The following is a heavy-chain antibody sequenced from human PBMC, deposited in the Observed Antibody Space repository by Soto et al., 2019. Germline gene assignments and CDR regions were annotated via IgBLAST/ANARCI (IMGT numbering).Heavy chain of an antibody. CDR2: INSDGSST. J-gene: IGHJ4*02. D-gene: IGHD6-19*01. CDR1: GCTFSSYW. V-gene: IGHV3-74*01. CDR3: AKPPGYSSGWSQYYFDY. Sequence: GGSLRLSCAASGCTFSSYWMHWVRQAPGKGLVWVSRINSDGSSTSYADSVKGRFTISRDNAKNTLYLQMNSLRAEDTAVYYCAKPPGYSSGWSQYYFDYWGQGTLVTVSS.